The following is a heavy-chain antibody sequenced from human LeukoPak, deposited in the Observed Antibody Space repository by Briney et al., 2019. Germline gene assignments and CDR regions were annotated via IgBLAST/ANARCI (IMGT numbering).Heavy chain of an antibody. D-gene: IGHD5-18*01. Sequence: SETLSLTCTVSGGSISSGGSYWSWIRQHPGKGLEWIGYIYYSGSTYYNPSLKSRVTISVDTSKNQFSLKLSSVTAADTAVYYCARGRYSYGYYFDYWGQGTLVTVSS. CDR3: ARGRYSYGYYFDY. V-gene: IGHV4-31*03. J-gene: IGHJ4*02. CDR1: GGSISSGGSY. CDR2: IYYSGST.